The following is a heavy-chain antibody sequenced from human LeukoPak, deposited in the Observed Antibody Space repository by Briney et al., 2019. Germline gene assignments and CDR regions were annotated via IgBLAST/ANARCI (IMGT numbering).Heavy chain of an antibody. D-gene: IGHD3/OR15-3a*01. V-gene: IGHV3-74*01. J-gene: IGHJ4*02. CDR3: ARGFWTGVEY. Sequence: GGSLRLSCAASGFTFSTYWMHWVRQAPGEGPVWVSRIKSDGSDTSYADSVKGRFTISRDNAKNTLYLQMNSLRAEDTAVYYCARGFWTGVEYWGQGALVTVSS. CDR2: IKSDGSDT. CDR1: GFTFSTYW.